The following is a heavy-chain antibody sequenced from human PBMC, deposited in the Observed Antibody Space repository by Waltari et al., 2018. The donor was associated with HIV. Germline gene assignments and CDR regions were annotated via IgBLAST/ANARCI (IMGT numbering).Heavy chain of an antibody. CDR3: ARDKITGTVQRMDV. CDR1: GFIFSDYS. D-gene: IGHD1-7*01. J-gene: IGHJ6*02. V-gene: IGHV3-21*01. CDR2: ISSSSSYM. Sequence: EVQLVESGGGLVKPGGSLRLSCAASGFIFSDYSMNWVRQAPGKGLEVVSSISSSSSYMYYADSVKGRFTISRDNAKNSLSLQMNSLTAEDAAVYYCARDKITGTVQRMDVWGQGTTVTVS.